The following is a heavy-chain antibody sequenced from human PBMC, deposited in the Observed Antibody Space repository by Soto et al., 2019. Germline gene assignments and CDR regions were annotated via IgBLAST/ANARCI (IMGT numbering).Heavy chain of an antibody. CDR1: GFTFSSYW. Sequence: GGSLRLSCAASGFTFSSYWMSWVRQAPGKGLEWVANIKQDGSEKYYVDSVKGRFTISRDNAKNSLYLQMNSLRAEDTAVYYCARDHYCSGGSCYLRPFDYWGQGTLVTVS. J-gene: IGHJ4*02. V-gene: IGHV3-7*03. CDR2: IKQDGSEK. CDR3: ARDHYCSGGSCYLRPFDY. D-gene: IGHD2-15*01.